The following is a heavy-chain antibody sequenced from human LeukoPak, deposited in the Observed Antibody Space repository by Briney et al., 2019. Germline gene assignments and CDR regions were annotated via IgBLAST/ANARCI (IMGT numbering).Heavy chain of an antibody. Sequence: GASVKVSCKASGYTFTSYYMHWVRQAPGQGLEWMGIINPSGGSTSYAQKFQGRVTMTRDTSTSTVYMELSSLRSEDTAVYYCARNGIAVAIDNSDAFDIWGQGTMVTVSS. J-gene: IGHJ3*02. CDR2: INPSGGST. CDR1: GYTFTSYY. V-gene: IGHV1-46*01. D-gene: IGHD6-19*01. CDR3: ARNGIAVAIDNSDAFDI.